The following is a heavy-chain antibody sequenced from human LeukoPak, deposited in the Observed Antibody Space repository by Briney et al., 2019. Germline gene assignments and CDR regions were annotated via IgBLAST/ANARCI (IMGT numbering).Heavy chain of an antibody. J-gene: IGHJ4*02. D-gene: IGHD6-13*01. CDR1: GYTFTSYG. CDR3: ARDRRGIAAAPYYFDY. Sequence: ASVKVSCKASGYTFTSYGISWVRQAPGQGLEWMGWISAYNGNTNYAQKLQGRVSMTTDTSTSTAYMELRSLRSDDTAVYYCARDRRGIAAAPYYFDYWGQGTLVTVSS. CDR2: ISAYNGNT. V-gene: IGHV1-18*01.